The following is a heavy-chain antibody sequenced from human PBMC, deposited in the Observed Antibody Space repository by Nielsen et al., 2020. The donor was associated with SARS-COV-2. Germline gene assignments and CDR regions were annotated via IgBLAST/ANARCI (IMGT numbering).Heavy chain of an antibody. J-gene: IGHJ6*02. CDR3: AREDPRGDSSRMEV. CDR2: NHLA. Sequence: SETLSLTCIVSGGSVDDGEYHWTWVRQPPGRGLEWIGNHLADYNPSLENRVTISVDTSKNEVFLHLTSVTAADTATYFCAREDPRGDSSRMEVWGQGTTVIVSS. V-gene: IGHV4-61*08. D-gene: IGHD6-6*01. CDR1: GGSVDDGEYH.